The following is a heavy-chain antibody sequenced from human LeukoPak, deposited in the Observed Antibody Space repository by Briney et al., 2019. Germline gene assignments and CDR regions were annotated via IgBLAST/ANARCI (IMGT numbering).Heavy chain of an antibody. Sequence: SETLSLTCAVYGGSFSGYYWSWIRQPPGKGLEWIGEINHSGSTNYNPSLKSRVTISVDTSKNQFSLELSSVTAADTAVYYCARRSSLGYCSSTSCPKVWFDPWGQGTLVTVSS. CDR3: ARRSSLGYCSSTSCPKVWFDP. V-gene: IGHV4-34*01. CDR2: INHSGST. J-gene: IGHJ5*02. D-gene: IGHD2-2*01. CDR1: GGSFSGYY.